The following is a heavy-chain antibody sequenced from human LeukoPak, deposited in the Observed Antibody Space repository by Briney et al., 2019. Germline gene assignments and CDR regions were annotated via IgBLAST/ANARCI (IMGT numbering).Heavy chain of an antibody. CDR2: IIPIFGTA. J-gene: IGHJ4*02. Sequence: SVKVSCKASGGTFSDYGISWVRQAPGQGLEWMGGIIPIFGTANYAQKFQGRVTITADESTGTAYMELSSLRSEDTAVYYCARVGSGSYYDGGFDYWGQGTLVTVSS. CDR3: ARVGSGSYYDGGFDY. D-gene: IGHD1-26*01. V-gene: IGHV1-69*13. CDR1: GGTFSDYG.